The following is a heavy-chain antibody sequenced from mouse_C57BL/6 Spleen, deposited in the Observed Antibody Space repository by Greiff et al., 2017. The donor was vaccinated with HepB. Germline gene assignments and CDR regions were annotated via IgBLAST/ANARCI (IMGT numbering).Heavy chain of an antibody. D-gene: IGHD1-1*01. V-gene: IGHV1-26*01. Sequence: EVQLQQSGPELVKPGASVKISCKASGYTFTDYYMNWVKQSHGKSLEWIGDINPNNGGTSYNQKFKGKATLTVDKSSSTAYMELRSLTSEDSAVYYCARRGGYYYGRGWYFDVWGTGTTVTVSS. CDR3: ARRGGYYYGRGWYFDV. CDR2: INPNNGGT. J-gene: IGHJ1*03. CDR1: GYTFTDYY.